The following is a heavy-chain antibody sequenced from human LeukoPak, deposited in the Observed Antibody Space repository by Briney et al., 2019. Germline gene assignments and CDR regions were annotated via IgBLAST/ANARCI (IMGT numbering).Heavy chain of an antibody. CDR2: ISGSGGST. Sequence: GGSLRLSCAASGFTFSSYAMSWVRQAPGKGLEWVSAISGSGGSTYYADSVKGRFTISRDNSKNTLYLQMNGLRAEDTAVYYCAKDRPLVVTAVYPSAGLFDYWGQGTLVTVSS. CDR3: AKDRPLVVTAVYPSAGLFDY. CDR1: GFTFSSYA. V-gene: IGHV3-23*01. D-gene: IGHD2-21*02. J-gene: IGHJ4*02.